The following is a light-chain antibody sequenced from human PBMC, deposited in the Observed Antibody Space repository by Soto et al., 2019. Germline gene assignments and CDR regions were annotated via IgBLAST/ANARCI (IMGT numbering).Light chain of an antibody. V-gene: IGKV3D-20*02. Sequence: EIVLTQSPGTLSLSPGERATLSCRASQSVSSSYLAWYQQKPGQAPRLLIYDASSRATGIPDRFSGSGSGTDFTLTISRLEPEDFATYYCQQSYSTPQTFGQGTKVDIK. CDR2: DAS. J-gene: IGKJ1*01. CDR1: QSVSSSY. CDR3: QQSYSTPQT.